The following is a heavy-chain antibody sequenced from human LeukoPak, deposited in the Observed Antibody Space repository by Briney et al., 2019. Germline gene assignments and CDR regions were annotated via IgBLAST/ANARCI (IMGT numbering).Heavy chain of an antibody. D-gene: IGHD6-19*01. CDR1: GGSFSGYY. Sequence: SSETLSLTCAVYGGSFSGYYWSWIRQPPGKGLEWIGEINHSGSTNYNPSLKSRVTISVDTSKNQFSLKLSSVTAADTAVYYCARGPTHSEYSSGWPFWGQGTLVTVSS. CDR3: ARGPTHSEYSSGWPF. CDR2: INHSGST. V-gene: IGHV4-34*01. J-gene: IGHJ4*02.